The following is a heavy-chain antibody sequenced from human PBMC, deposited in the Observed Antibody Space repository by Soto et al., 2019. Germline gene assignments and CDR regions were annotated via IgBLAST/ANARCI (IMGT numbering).Heavy chain of an antibody. D-gene: IGHD3-3*01. CDR1: GYTFNTYG. Sequence: ASVKVSCKTSGYTFNTYGINWVRQAPGQGLELMGWISAYDGKTTYAEKFQGRVTLTTDTSTSTAYMELRSLRSDDTAIYYCAREPHEFWTSYWFDPWGQGTPVTVSS. J-gene: IGHJ5*02. CDR3: AREPHEFWTSYWFDP. CDR2: ISAYDGKT. V-gene: IGHV1-18*01.